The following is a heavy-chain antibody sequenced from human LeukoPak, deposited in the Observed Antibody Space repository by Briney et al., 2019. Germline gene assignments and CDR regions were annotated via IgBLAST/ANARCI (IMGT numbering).Heavy chain of an antibody. CDR2: ISYDGSNK. V-gene: IGHV3-30*03. J-gene: IGHJ4*02. Sequence: GRSLRLSCAASGFTFSSYGMHWVRQAPGKGLEWVAAISYDGSNKYYADSVKGRFTISRDNSKNTLYLQMNSLRADDTAVYYCARLGDPRGYWGQGTLVTVSS. D-gene: IGHD3-10*01. CDR3: ARLGDPRGY. CDR1: GFTFSSYG.